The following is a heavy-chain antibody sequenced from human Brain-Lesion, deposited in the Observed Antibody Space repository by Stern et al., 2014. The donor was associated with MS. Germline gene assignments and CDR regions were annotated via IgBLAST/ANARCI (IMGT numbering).Heavy chain of an antibody. CDR3: ARDQRGITIFGVVTDYYYLGMDV. J-gene: IGHJ6*02. D-gene: IGHD3-3*01. V-gene: IGHV1-2*02. CDR2: INPKTGGP. CDR1: GYIFTGYY. Sequence: QDQLVQSGAEVKKPGASVKVSCKTSGYIFTGYYIHWVRQAPGQGLGWMAWINPKTGGPKNPQKFQGRVTMSRDTSISTAYVELSSLTSDDTAVYYCARDQRGITIFGVVTDYYYLGMDVWGQGTTVTVSS.